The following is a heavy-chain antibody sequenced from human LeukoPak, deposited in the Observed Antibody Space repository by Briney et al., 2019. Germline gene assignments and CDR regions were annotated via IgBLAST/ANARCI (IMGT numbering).Heavy chain of an antibody. CDR1: GFTFSNFW. Sequence: GGSLRLSCAASGFTFSNFWMNWVRQAPGKGLVWVAHINTDGRTTTYADSVKGRFTVARDNAKNTLYLEMNRLRVEDTAVYYCARDNAYMFDFWGQGTQVTVSS. V-gene: IGHV3-74*01. CDR2: INTDGRTT. CDR3: ARDNAYMFDF. J-gene: IGHJ4*02. D-gene: IGHD4-11*01.